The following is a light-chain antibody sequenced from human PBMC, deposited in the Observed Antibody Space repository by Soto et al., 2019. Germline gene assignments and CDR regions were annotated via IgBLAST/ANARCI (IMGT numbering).Light chain of an antibody. V-gene: IGKV1-5*03. CDR2: KAS. Sequence: IQMTQSPSTLSAAVGEIVTITCRASQSISSWLAWYQQKPGKAPKLLIYKASSLESGVPSRFSGSGSGTKFTLTIASLQPDDFATYYCQQYETFSGTFGPGTKVDIK. CDR1: QSISSW. CDR3: QQYETFSGT. J-gene: IGKJ1*01.